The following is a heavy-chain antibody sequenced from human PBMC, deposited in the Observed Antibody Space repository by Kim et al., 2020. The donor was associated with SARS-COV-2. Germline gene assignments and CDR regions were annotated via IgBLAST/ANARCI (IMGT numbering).Heavy chain of an antibody. V-gene: IGHV4-34*01. CDR2: INHSGST. D-gene: IGHD3-9*01. CDR3: SRGASYEILTGYYMFYY. Sequence: SETLTLTCAVYGCSFSGYYWSWIRQPPGKGLEWIGEINHSGSTNYNPSLKSRVTISVDTTKNQFSLKLSSVTAADTAVYYCSRGASYEILTGYYMFYYWG. J-gene: IGHJ4*01. CDR1: GCSFSGYY.